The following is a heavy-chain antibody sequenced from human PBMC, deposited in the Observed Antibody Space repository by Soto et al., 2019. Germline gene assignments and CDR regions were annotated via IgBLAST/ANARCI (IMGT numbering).Heavy chain of an antibody. Sequence: ASVKVSCKASGYTFTSYGISWVRQAPGQGLEWMGWISAYNGNTNYAQKLQGRVTMTTDTSTSTAYMELRSLRSDDTAVYYCAREGVDTATGYYYGMDVWGQGTTVTVSS. CDR1: GYTFTSYG. CDR3: AREGVDTATGYYYGMDV. D-gene: IGHD5-18*01. J-gene: IGHJ6*02. CDR2: ISAYNGNT. V-gene: IGHV1-18*01.